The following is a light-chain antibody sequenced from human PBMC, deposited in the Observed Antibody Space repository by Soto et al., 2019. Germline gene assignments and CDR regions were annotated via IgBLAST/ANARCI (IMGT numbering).Light chain of an antibody. CDR1: QGISSY. Sequence: AIRMTQSPSSLSASTGDRVTITCRASQGISSYLAWYQQKPGKAPKLLIYAASTLQSGVPSMFSGSGSGTDFTLTISXXXXXXXXXYYCQQYYSYPWTFXXXXXXEXK. CDR3: QQYYSYPWT. CDR2: AAS. V-gene: IGKV1-8*01. J-gene: IGKJ1*01.